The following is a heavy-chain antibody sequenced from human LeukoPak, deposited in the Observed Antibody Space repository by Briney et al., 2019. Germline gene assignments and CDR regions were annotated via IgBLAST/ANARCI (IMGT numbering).Heavy chain of an antibody. CDR1: GGSISSGSITSNHYY. CDR3: VRHLHDPTFDV. J-gene: IGHJ4*02. D-gene: IGHD1-1*01. V-gene: IGHV4-39*01. CDR2: IDYSGNT. Sequence: SETLSLTCSVSGGSISSGSITSNHYYWAWVRQPPGKGLEWVGSIDYSGNTYYTSSLKSRVAIFEDTSKKRFSLDLNYVTAADTAVYYCVRHLHDPTFDVWGQGTLVTVSS.